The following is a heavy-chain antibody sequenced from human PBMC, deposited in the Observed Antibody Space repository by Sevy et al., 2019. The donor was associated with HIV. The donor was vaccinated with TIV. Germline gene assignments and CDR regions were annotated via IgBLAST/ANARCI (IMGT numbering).Heavy chain of an antibody. V-gene: IGHV3-48*03. J-gene: IGHJ4*02. CDR3: ARDLPPSETTVAHFDC. CDR1: GFTFSSYE. CDR2: ISNSGTTI. Sequence: GGSLRLSCAASGFTFSSYEMNWVRQAPGKGLEWVSYISNSGTTISYSDSVKGRFTISRDNATNSLYLQMNSLRAEDTAVYYCARDLPPSETTVAHFDCWGQGTLVTVSS. D-gene: IGHD4-17*01.